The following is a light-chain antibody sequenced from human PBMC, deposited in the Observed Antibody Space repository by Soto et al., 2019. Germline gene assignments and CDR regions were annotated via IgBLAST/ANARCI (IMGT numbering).Light chain of an antibody. CDR2: DAS. CDR3: QQRSNWPT. J-gene: IGKJ5*01. Sequence: EIVLTQSPGTLSLSPGERATLSCRASQSVSSYLACYQQKPGQAPRLLIYDASNRATGIPARFSGSGSGTDFTLTISSLEPEDFALYYCQQRSNWPTFGQVTRLEIK. V-gene: IGKV3-11*01. CDR1: QSVSSY.